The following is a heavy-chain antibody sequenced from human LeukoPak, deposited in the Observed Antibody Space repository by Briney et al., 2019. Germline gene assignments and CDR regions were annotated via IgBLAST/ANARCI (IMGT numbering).Heavy chain of an antibody. CDR3: AINLRGYSYGKTYYYYMDV. V-gene: IGHV1-69*13. CDR2: IIPIFGTA. J-gene: IGHJ6*03. D-gene: IGHD5-18*01. Sequence: GASVKVSCKASGGTFSSYAISWVRQAPGQGLEWMGGIIPIFGTANYAQKFQGRVTITADESTSTAYMELSSLRSEDTAVYYCAINLRGYSYGKTYYYYMDVWGKGTTVTVSS. CDR1: GGTFSSYA.